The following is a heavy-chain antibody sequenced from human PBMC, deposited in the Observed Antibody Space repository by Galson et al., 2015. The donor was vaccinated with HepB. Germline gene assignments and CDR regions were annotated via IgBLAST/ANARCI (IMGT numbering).Heavy chain of an antibody. J-gene: IGHJ4*02. Sequence: SLRLSCAASGFTFSSYSMNWVRQAPGKGLEWVSSISSSSSYIYYADSVKGRFTISRDNAKNSLYLQMNSLRAEDTAVYYCARAGDYGDYGGPLVDYWGQGTLVTVSS. CDR2: ISSSSSYI. V-gene: IGHV3-21*01. CDR3: ARAGDYGDYGGPLVDY. CDR1: GFTFSSYS. D-gene: IGHD4-17*01.